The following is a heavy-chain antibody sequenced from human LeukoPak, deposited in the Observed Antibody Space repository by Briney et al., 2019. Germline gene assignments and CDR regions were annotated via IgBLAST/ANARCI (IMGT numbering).Heavy chain of an antibody. J-gene: IGHJ4*02. CDR3: ARGYGRADY. CDR2: ISSSSSYI. V-gene: IGHV3-21*01. Sequence: GGSLRVSCAGSGFSFSDYTMNWVRQAPGKGLEWVSSISSSSSYIYYADSVKGRFTISRDNAKNSLYLQMNSLRAEDTAVYYCARGYGRADYWGQGTLVSVSS. CDR1: GFSFSDYT. D-gene: IGHD5-18*01.